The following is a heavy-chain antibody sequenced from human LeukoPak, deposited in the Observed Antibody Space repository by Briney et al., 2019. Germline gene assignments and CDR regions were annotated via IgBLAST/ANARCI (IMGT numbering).Heavy chain of an antibody. CDR2: ISGSGDST. CDR3: AKRQYYAFDY. V-gene: IGHV3-23*01. Sequence: GGSLRLSCAASEFTFSTYAMTWVRQAPGKGLEWVSGISGSGDSTYYADSVKGRFTISRDNSKNTLYLHMNSLRAEDAAVYYCAKRQYYAFDYWGQGMLVTVSS. D-gene: IGHD1-26*01. CDR1: EFTFSTYA. J-gene: IGHJ4*02.